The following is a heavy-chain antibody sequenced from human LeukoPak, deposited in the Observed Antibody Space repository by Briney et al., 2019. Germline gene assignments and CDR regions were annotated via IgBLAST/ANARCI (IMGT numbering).Heavy chain of an antibody. CDR3: ARDRYCGGGTCYWSYFDY. D-gene: IGHD2-15*01. V-gene: IGHV3-23*01. CDR2: ISGGGGST. J-gene: IGHJ4*02. Sequence: GGSLRLSCAASGFTFRTYAMSWVRQAPGKGLEWVSAISGGGGSTYYADSVKGRFTISRDNSKNTLFLQMNSLRAEDTAVYYCARDRYCGGGTCYWSYFDYWGQGTLVTVSS. CDR1: GFTFRTYA.